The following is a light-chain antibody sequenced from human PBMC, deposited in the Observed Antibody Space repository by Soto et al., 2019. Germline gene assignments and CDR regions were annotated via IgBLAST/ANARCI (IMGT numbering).Light chain of an antibody. CDR2: DDS. J-gene: IGLJ1*01. Sequence: SYELTQPPSVSVAPGQTARFICGGSNIGTNSVHWYQQKPGQAPVLVVYDDSDRPSGIPDRFSGSNSGNTATLIISRVEAGDEADYYCQLWDDNFYVFGTGTKVTVL. CDR3: QLWDDNFYV. V-gene: IGLV3-21*02. CDR1: NIGTNS.